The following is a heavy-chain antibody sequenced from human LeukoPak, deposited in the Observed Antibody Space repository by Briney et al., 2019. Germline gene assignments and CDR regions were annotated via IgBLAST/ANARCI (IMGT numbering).Heavy chain of an antibody. D-gene: IGHD2-15*01. CDR1: GGSISSSSYY. CDR3: ARESGGYCSGGSCYWFDP. Sequence: SETLSLTCTVSGGSISSSSYYWGWIRQPPGKGLEWIGSIYYSGSTYYNPSLKSRVTISVDTSKNQFSLKLSSVTAADTAVYYCARESGGYCSGGSCYWFDPWGQGTLVTVSS. CDR2: IYYSGST. J-gene: IGHJ5*02. V-gene: IGHV4-39*07.